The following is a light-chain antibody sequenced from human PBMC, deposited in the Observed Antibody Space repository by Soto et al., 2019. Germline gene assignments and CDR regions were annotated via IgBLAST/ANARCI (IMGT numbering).Light chain of an antibody. CDR3: QQYNGFWT. CDR2: EAS. CDR1: QSMSGS. J-gene: IGKJ1*01. Sequence: DIQMTQSPSTLSASVGDRVTITCRASQSMSGSLAWDQQKPAKAPKLLIYEASNLKSGVPSRFSGSGSGTEYTLTISSLQPDDSASYYCQQYNGFWTFGQGTRVEIK. V-gene: IGKV1-5*03.